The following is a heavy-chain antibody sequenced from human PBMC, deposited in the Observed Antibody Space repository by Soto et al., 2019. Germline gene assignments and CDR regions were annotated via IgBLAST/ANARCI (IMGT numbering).Heavy chain of an antibody. CDR2: IYPDDSDT. V-gene: IGHV5-51*01. J-gene: IGHJ4*02. D-gene: IGHD2-2*01. CDR3: ARRGMFCSSPTCYADY. Sequence: HGESLKISCKTSGYTFTSYWIGWVRQMRGKGLEWMGIIYPDDSDTRYRPSFQGQVTISADKSISTAYLQWSSLKASDTAMYYCARRGMFCSSPTCYADYWGQGTLVTVSS. CDR1: GYTFTSYW.